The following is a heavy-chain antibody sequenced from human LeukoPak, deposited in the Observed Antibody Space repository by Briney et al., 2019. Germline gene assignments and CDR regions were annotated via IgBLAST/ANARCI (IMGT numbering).Heavy chain of an antibody. Sequence: GGSLRLSCAASGFAFKKAWMSWVRQAPGKGLEWVSAISGSGGSTYYADSVKGRFTISSDNSKNTLYLQMNSLRAEDTAVYYCAKRGAEVGATVAPGDYWGQGTLVTVSS. CDR3: AKRGAEVGATVAPGDY. CDR1: GFAFKKAW. CDR2: ISGSGGST. D-gene: IGHD1-26*01. V-gene: IGHV3-23*01. J-gene: IGHJ4*02.